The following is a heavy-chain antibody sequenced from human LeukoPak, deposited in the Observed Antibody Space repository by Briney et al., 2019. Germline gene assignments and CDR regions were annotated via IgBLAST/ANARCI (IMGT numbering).Heavy chain of an antibody. CDR1: GFTFSSYW. D-gene: IGHD3-22*01. V-gene: IGHV3-74*01. CDR3: ARISYDSSGYYDY. J-gene: IGHJ4*02. Sequence: PGGSLRLSCAASGFTFSSYWMHWVRQAPGKGLVWVSRIDSDGNITSYADSVKGRFTISRDNAKNTLYLQMNSLRAEDTAVYYCARISYDSSGYYDYWGQGTLVTVLS. CDR2: IDSDGNIT.